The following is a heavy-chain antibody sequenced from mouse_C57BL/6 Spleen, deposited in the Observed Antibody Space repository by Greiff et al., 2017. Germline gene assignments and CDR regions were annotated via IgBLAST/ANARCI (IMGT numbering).Heavy chain of an antibody. V-gene: IGHV1-52*01. CDR2: IDPSDSET. Sequence: QVQLQQPGAELVRPGSSVKLSCKASGYTFTSYWMHWVKQRPIQGLEWIGNIDPSDSETHYNQKFKDKATLTVDKSSSTAYMQLSSLTSEDSAVYYCGRYYGSSYYAMDYWGQGTSVTVSS. CDR3: GRYYGSSYYAMDY. CDR1: GYTFTSYW. J-gene: IGHJ4*01. D-gene: IGHD1-1*01.